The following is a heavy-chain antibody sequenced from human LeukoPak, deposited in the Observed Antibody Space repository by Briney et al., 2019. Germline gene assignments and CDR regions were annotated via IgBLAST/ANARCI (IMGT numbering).Heavy chain of an antibody. V-gene: IGHV1-2*02. CDR2: VNPNSGDT. CDR1: GYTLTDYY. J-gene: IGHJ4*02. CDR3: AREEQYNNFFDY. Sequence: GASVKVSCKASGYTLTDYYLHWVRQAPGQGLEWMGWVNPNSGDTTYAQKFQGRVTMTRGTSINSAYMDLSRLNSDDTAVYFCAREEQYNNFFDYWGQGTLVTVSS. D-gene: IGHD1/OR15-1a*01.